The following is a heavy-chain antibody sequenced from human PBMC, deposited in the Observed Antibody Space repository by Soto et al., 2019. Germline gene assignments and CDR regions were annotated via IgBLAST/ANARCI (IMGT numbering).Heavy chain of an antibody. CDR2: INPNSGDT. J-gene: IGHJ4*02. CDR1: GYTFIGYY. D-gene: IGHD3-22*01. V-gene: IGHV1-2*02. Sequence: GASVKVSCKASGYTFIGYYMHWVRQAPGQGLEWMGWINPNSGDTNYAQKFQGRVTMTRDTSISTAYTELSRLRFDDTAVYYCARARTNYYNTSDYDFWGQGTLVT. CDR3: ARARTNYYNTSDYDF.